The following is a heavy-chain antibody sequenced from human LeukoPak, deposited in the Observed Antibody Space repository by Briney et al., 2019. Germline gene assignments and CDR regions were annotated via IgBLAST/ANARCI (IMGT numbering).Heavy chain of an antibody. D-gene: IGHD4-17*01. V-gene: IGHV3-7*01. CDR3: AREGYGDYHI. J-gene: IGHJ3*02. CDR1: GLPFSNHW. CDR2: INQDGSEK. Sequence: KPGGSLRLSCGVSGLPFSNHWMTWVRQAPGKGLERVANINQDGSEKYYVDSVKGRFSISRDNAKSSLYLQMNSLRVEDTAMYFCAREGYGDYHIWGQGTIVTVSS.